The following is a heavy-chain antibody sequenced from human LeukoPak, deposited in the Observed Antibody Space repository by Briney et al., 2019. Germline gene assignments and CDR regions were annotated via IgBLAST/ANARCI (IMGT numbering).Heavy chain of an antibody. Sequence: SETLSLTCTVFGGSISSYYWSWIRQPPGKGLEWSGYIYYSGSTNYNPSLKSRVTISVDTSKNQFSLKLSSVTAADTAVYYCARGSLGYCTNGVCYYDYWGQGTLVTVSS. J-gene: IGHJ4*02. D-gene: IGHD2-8*01. CDR2: IYYSGST. CDR1: GGSISSYY. V-gene: IGHV4-59*01. CDR3: ARGSLGYCTNGVCYYDY.